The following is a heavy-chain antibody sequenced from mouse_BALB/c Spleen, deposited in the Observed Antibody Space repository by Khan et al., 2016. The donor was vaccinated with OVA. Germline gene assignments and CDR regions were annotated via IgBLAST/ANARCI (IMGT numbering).Heavy chain of an antibody. CDR3: AYNWPYYFDY. V-gene: IGHV14-3*02. CDR1: GFNIKDTY. Sequence: VQLQQPGAELVKPGASVKLSCTASGFNIKDTYMHWVKQRPEQGLEWIGRIDPANGNTKYDPKFQGKATITADTSSNTAYLQLSSLTSEDTAVYYCAYNWPYYFDYWGQGTTLTVSS. D-gene: IGHD1-3*01. CDR2: IDPANGNT. J-gene: IGHJ2*01.